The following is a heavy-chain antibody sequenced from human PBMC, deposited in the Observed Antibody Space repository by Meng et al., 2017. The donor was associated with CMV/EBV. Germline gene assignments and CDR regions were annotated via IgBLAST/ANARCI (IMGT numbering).Heavy chain of an antibody. Sequence: FSGFDLSESGGGGGWSRQPPGKALEWLALIYWNDDKRYSPSLKGRLTITKDTSKNQVVLTMTNMDPVDTATYYCAHSKDWGFFDYWGQGTLVTVSS. CDR1: GFDLSESGGG. J-gene: IGHJ4*02. V-gene: IGHV2-5*01. CDR2: IYWNDDK. D-gene: IGHD3-16*01. CDR3: AHSKDWGFFDY.